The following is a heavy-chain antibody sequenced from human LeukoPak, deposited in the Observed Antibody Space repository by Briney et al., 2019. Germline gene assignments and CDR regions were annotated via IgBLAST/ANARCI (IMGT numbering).Heavy chain of an antibody. CDR2: IKSKVDGGTI. J-gene: IGHJ1*01. D-gene: IGHD4-23*01. CDR1: GFTFSNAW. V-gene: IGHV3-15*01. CDR3: TWDSNSDPH. Sequence: GGSLRLSCAAPGFTFSNAWMSWVRQAPGKGLEWVGRIKSKVDGGTIDYAAPVQGRFTISRDDSKNTLFLQMNSLSTEDAAVYYCTWDSNSDPHWGQGTLVTVSS.